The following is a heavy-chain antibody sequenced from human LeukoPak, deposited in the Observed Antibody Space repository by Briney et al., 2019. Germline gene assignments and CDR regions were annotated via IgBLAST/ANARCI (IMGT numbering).Heavy chain of an antibody. J-gene: IGHJ4*02. V-gene: IGHV1-69*13. D-gene: IGHD5-12*01. Sequence: ASVKLSCKAAGSAFSGYTITWVRQAPGQGLEWVGGIITNLASTNYAQKFQGRVTIDDSTSTAYMQLRSLTSEDTAFYYCALAFSGYDRWFPEPPDQWGQGTLVTVSS. CDR2: IITNLAST. CDR3: ALAFSGYDRWFPEPPDQ. CDR1: GSAFSGYT.